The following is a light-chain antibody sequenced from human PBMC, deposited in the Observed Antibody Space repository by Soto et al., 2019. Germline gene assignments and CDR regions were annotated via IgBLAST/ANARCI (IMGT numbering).Light chain of an antibody. CDR1: SSDFGSYNL. V-gene: IGLV2-23*01. CDR3: CSYATSSPVV. J-gene: IGLJ2*01. Sequence: QSALTQPASVSGSPGQSITISCTGTSSDFGSYNLVSWYQLHPGKAPKLMVYADNKWPSGVSNRLSGSKSGNTASLTISGLLAEDEADYYCCSYATSSPVVFGGGTKLTVL. CDR2: ADN.